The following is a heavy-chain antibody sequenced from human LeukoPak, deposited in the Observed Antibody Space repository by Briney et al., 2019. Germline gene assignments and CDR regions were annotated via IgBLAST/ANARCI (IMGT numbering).Heavy chain of an antibody. J-gene: IGHJ6*03. V-gene: IGHV1-58*02. Sequence: SVKVSCKASGFTFSRSAMQWVRQARGQRLEWIGWIVVGSGNTNYAQNFHERVTITRDMSTSTVYMELSSLRSEDTAVYYCAAHSGPANYYHYYYMDVWGKGTTVTISS. D-gene: IGHD2-8*02. CDR1: GFTFSRSA. CDR3: AAHSGPANYYHYYYMDV. CDR2: IVVGSGNT.